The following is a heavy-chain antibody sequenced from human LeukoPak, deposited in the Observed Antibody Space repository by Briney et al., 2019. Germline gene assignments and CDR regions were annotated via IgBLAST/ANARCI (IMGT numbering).Heavy chain of an antibody. CDR2: IYYTGST. Sequence: SETLSLTCTVSGGSGDSVSSSTYYWGWIRQPPGKGLEWIGNIYYTGSTYYNPSLKSRVTMSADTSKNQFSLKVSSVTAADTAVYYCARLSKGRYFDYIFDYWGQGTLVTVSS. D-gene: IGHD3-9*01. J-gene: IGHJ4*02. CDR1: GGSGDSVSSSTYY. V-gene: IGHV4-39*01. CDR3: ARLSKGRYFDYIFDY.